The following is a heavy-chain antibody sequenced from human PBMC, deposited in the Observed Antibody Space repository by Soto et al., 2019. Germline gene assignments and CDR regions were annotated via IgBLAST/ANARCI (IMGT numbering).Heavy chain of an antibody. D-gene: IGHD3-3*02. Sequence: GGSLRLSCAASGFIFNTYAMHWVRQAPGKGLEWVARISYDGSNICYADSVKGRFTISRDNAKNTLYLQMNSLRAEDTALYYCAKDNIFGLGSGASSFSPHFDYWGQGTLVTVSS. V-gene: IGHV3-30-3*01. CDR3: AKDNIFGLGSGASSFSPHFDY. CDR2: ISYDGSNI. J-gene: IGHJ4*02. CDR1: GFIFNTYA.